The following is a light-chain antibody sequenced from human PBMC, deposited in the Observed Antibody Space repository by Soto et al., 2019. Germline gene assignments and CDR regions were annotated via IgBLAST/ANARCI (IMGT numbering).Light chain of an antibody. J-gene: IGKJ1*01. CDR2: KAT. V-gene: IGKV1-39*01. Sequence: IQMTQSPSSMSASIGDEITITCRASQSISRFLNWYQKRPGKAPILLIYKATTLQIGVPSRFRGSEAGTDFTLTITNLQPEDFATYFCQQTYAIPQTFGQGTRVGVK. CDR3: QQTYAIPQT. CDR1: QSISRF.